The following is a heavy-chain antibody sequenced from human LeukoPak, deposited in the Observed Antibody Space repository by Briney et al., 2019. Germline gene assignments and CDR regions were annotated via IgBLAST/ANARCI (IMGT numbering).Heavy chain of an antibody. CDR2: ISSSSSYI. D-gene: IGHD3-22*01. CDR1: GFTFSSYS. J-gene: IGHJ4*02. CDR3: ARSVGYYGSSGYYYDYFDY. V-gene: IGHV3-21*01. Sequence: GGSLSLSCAASGFTFSSYSMNWVRQAPGKGLEWVSSISSSSSYIYYADSVKGRFTISRDNAKNSLYLQMNSLRAEDTDVYYCARSVGYYGSSGYYYDYFDYGGEGTLVTVSS.